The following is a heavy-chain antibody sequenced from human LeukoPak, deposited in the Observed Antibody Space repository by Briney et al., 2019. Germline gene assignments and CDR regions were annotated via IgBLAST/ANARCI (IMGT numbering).Heavy chain of an antibody. CDR1: GDSIRSYY. CDR3: ARRDILTEFGAFDI. V-gene: IGHV4-59*08. D-gene: IGHD3-9*01. Sequence: KPSETLSLTCTVSGDSIRSYYWSWIRQPPGKGLEWIGYIYYSGSTNYNPSLKSRVTISVDTSKNQFSLKLSSVTAADTAVYYCARRDILTEFGAFDIWGQGTMVTVSS. CDR2: IYYSGST. J-gene: IGHJ3*02.